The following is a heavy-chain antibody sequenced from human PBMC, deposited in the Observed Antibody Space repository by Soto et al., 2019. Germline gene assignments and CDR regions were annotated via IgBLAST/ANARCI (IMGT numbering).Heavy chain of an antibody. V-gene: IGHV4-4*02. CDR2: IFHDGTA. D-gene: IGHD3-10*01. CDR3: ARLVYDTRLNYMYFDF. J-gene: IGHJ4*02. CDR1: GVSISSGNW. Sequence: QVKLQESGPRLETPSGTLSLTCAVSGVSISSGNWWTWVRQTPQRGLEYIGEIFHDGTANYYPSYERRVAISVDTSKNQFSLKLTSVTAADTAIYFCARLVYDTRLNYMYFDFWGQGALVTVSS.